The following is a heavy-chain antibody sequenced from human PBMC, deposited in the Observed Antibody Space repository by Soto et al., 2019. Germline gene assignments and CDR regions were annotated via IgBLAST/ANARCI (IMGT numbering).Heavy chain of an antibody. CDR3: ARDPYNRYGMDV. J-gene: IGHJ6*02. V-gene: IGHV4-31*03. CDR2: IYYSGST. D-gene: IGHD1-20*01. Sequence: SETLSLTCTVSGGSISSGGYYWSWIRQHPGKGLEWIGYIYYSGSTYYNPSLKSRVTISVDTSKNQFSLKLSSVTAADTAVYYCARDPYNRYGMDVWGQGTTVTVSS. CDR1: GGSISSGGYY.